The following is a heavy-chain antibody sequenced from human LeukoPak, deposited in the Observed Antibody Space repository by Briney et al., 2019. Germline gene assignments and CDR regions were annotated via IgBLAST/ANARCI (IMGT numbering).Heavy chain of an antibody. V-gene: IGHV4-34*01. CDR3: ARDSPRLWFRELSRYYMDV. CDR2: INHSGST. J-gene: IGHJ6*03. D-gene: IGHD3-10*01. Sequence: SETLSLTCAVYGGSFSGYYWSWIRQPPGKGLEWIGEINHSGSTNYNPSLKSRVTISVDTSKNQFSLKLSSVTAADTAVYYCARDSPRLWFRELSRYYMDVWGKGTTVTVSS. CDR1: GGSFSGYY.